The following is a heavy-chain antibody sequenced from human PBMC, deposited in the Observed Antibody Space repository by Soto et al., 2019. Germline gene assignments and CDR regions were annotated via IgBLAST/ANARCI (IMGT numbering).Heavy chain of an antibody. Sequence: QVQLVQSGAEVKKAGSSVKVSCKASGGTFRSNTISWVRQVPGQGLEWMGGIIPIYGTTNYAQKFQGRLTITADKSTSTPYMELSSLRSEDTAVFYCARATVTALTDWGQGTQVTVSS. CDR3: ARATVTALTD. V-gene: IGHV1-69*06. CDR2: IIPIYGTT. J-gene: IGHJ4*02. CDR1: GGTFRSNT. D-gene: IGHD2-21*02.